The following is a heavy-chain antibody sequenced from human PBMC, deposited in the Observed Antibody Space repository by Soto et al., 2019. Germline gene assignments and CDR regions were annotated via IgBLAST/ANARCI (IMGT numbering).Heavy chain of an antibody. CDR1: GGSGNSGSCY. Sequence: QGQLQESGPGLVNPSETLSLTCTVSGGSGNSGSCYWSWIRQPPGNGLEWIGYIYDSGSTNYHPSLKSRVTISVDMSKNQYCLKLTSATAADTAVDYCAREERGVLTQFDNWGQGTLVTVSS. CDR3: AREERGVLTQFDN. V-gene: IGHV4-61*01. CDR2: IYDSGST. J-gene: IGHJ4*02. D-gene: IGHD3-10*01.